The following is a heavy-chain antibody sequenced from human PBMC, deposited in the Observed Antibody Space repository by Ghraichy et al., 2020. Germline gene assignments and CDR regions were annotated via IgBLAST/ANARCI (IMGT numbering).Heavy chain of an antibody. CDR2: ISSSSSYI. CDR1: GFTFSSYS. J-gene: IGHJ3*02. V-gene: IGHV3-21*01. CDR3: ARDVHCSGGSCPFAFDI. D-gene: IGHD2-15*01. Sequence: GESLNISCAASGFTFSSYSMNWVRQAPGKGLEWVSSISSSSSYIYYADSVKGRFTISRDNAKNSLYLQMNSLRAEDTAVYYCARDVHCSGGSCPFAFDIWGQGTMVTVSS.